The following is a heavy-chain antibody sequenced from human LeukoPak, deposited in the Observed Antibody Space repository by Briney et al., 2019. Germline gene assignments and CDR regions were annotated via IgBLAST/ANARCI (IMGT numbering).Heavy chain of an antibody. CDR3: ARGSSGTYHGSYNWFDP. D-gene: IGHD3-10*01. V-gene: IGHV1-8*01. Sequence: ASVKVSCKASGYTFTSYDINWVRQAPGQGLEWMGWMNPNSGNTGYAQKFQGRVTMTRNTSISTAYMELSSLRFEDTAVYYCARGSSGTYHGSYNWFDPWGQGTLVTVSS. J-gene: IGHJ5*02. CDR2: MNPNSGNT. CDR1: GYTFTSYD.